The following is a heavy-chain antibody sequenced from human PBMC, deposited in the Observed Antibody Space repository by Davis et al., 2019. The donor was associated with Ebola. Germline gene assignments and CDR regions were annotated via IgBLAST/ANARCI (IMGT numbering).Heavy chain of an antibody. CDR3: ARVLRSSRELGY. CDR1: GYTFTNYD. CDR2: MNPNSGNT. J-gene: IGHJ4*02. Sequence: AASVKVSCKTSGYTFTNYDINWVRQATGQGLEWMGWMNPNSGNTGYAQKFQGRVTMTRNTSISTAYMELSSLRSEDTAVYYCARVLRSSRELGYWGQGTLVTVSS. D-gene: IGHD3-10*01. V-gene: IGHV1-8*01.